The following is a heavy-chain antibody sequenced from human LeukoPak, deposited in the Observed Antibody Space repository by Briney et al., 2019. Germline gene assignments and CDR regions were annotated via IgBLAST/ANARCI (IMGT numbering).Heavy chain of an antibody. CDR2: INPNRGGT. V-gene: IGHV1-2*02. Sequence: ASVKVSCKASGYTFTGYYMHWVRQAPGQGLEWTGWINPNRGGTNYAQKFQGRVTMTRDTSISTAYMELSRLRSDDTAVYYCARERVMVRGVRYIHFDYWGQGTLVTVSS. J-gene: IGHJ4*02. CDR1: GYTFTGYY. CDR3: ARERVMVRGVRYIHFDY. D-gene: IGHD3-10*01.